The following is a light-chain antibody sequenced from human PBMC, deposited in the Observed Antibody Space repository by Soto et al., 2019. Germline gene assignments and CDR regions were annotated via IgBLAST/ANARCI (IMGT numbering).Light chain of an antibody. CDR3: QQYYRYHRPLAPGIT. CDR2: AAS. CDR1: HGISSY. Sequence: AIRMTQSPSSFSAATGDRVTITCRASHGISSYLSWYQQKPGKAPNLLIYAASTLQSGVPSRFSGSGSGTDFALTISCLQSEDFATYFCQQYYRYHRPLAPGIT. J-gene: IGKJ5*01. V-gene: IGKV1-8*01.